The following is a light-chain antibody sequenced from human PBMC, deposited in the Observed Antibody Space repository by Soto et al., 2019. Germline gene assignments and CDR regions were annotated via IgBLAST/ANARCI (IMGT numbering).Light chain of an antibody. J-gene: IGLJ2*01. CDR3: CSYAGRGVV. Sequence: QLVLTQPRSVSGSPGQSVTISCTGTSSDVGGYNYVSWYQQHPGKAPKLMIYDVSKRPSGVPDRFSGSKSGNTASLTISGLQAEDEADYYCCSYAGRGVVFGGGTKLTVL. CDR1: SSDVGGYNY. CDR2: DVS. V-gene: IGLV2-11*01.